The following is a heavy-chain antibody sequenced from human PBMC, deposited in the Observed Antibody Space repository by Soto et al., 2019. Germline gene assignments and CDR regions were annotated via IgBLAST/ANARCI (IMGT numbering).Heavy chain of an antibody. CDR3: AKGYCSSTSCYRDWFDP. D-gene: IGHD2-2*01. V-gene: IGHV3-23*01. CDR2: ISGSGGST. CDR1: GFTFSSYA. J-gene: IGHJ5*02. Sequence: EVQLLESGGGLVQPGGSLRLSCAASGFTFSSYAMSWVRQAPGKGLEWVSAISGSGGSTYYADSVKGRFTISRDNSKNTLYLQMNSLRAEDTDVYDCAKGYCSSTSCYRDWFDPWGQGTLVTVSS.